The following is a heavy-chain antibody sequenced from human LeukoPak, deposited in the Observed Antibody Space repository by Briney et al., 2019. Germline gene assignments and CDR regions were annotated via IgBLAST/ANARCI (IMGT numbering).Heavy chain of an antibody. J-gene: IGHJ3*02. CDR3: ARAPFTYDSSGDSFDI. D-gene: IGHD3-22*01. V-gene: IGHV3-66*01. CDR1: GFTVSSNY. Sequence: GGSLRLSCAASGFTVSSNYMSWVRQAPGKGLEWVSVIYSGGSTYYADSVKGRFTVSRDNSKNTLYLQMNSLRAEDTAVYYCARAPFTYDSSGDSFDIWGQGTMVTVSS. CDR2: IYSGGST.